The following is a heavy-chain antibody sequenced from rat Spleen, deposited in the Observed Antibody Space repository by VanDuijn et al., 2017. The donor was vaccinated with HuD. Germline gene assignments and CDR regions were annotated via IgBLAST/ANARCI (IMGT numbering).Heavy chain of an antibody. V-gene: IGHV5-62*01. Sequence: AVQLVESGGGLVQPGKSLKLSCSASGFTFSTYGMHWIRQAPGKGLDWVAYISSSSDTVYADAVKERFTISRDIAKINLYLQLNSLKSEDTAIYYCARRGGYGYDGSYFDYWGQGVMVTVSS. CDR1: GFTFSTYG. CDR3: ARRGGYGYDGSYFDY. CDR2: ISSSSDT. D-gene: IGHD1-12*03. J-gene: IGHJ2*01.